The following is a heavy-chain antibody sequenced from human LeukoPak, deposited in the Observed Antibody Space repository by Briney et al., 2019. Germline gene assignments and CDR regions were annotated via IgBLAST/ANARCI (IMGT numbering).Heavy chain of an antibody. V-gene: IGHV4-59*08. CDR3: ARQLWNYFDY. D-gene: IGHD5-18*01. J-gene: IGHJ4*02. CDR2: IYYSGST. Sequence: SETLSLTCTVSGGSISSYYWSWIRQPPGKGLEWIGYIYYSGSTNYNPSLKSRVTISVDTSKNQFSLKLSSVTAADTAVYYSARQLWNYFDYWGRGTLVTVSS. CDR1: GGSISSYY.